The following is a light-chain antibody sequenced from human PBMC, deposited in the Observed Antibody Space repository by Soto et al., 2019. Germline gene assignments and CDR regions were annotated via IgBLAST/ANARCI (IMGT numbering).Light chain of an antibody. V-gene: IGLV1-51*01. CDR2: DNI. Sequence: QSVLTQPPSISTAAGQKVTISCSGNYSNIGNNFVSWYQHLPRTAPKLLIYDNIKRPSGIPDRFSGSKSGTSATLGITGLQTGDEADYYCGTWDSSLSADVFGTGTKVTVL. CDR3: GTWDSSLSADV. J-gene: IGLJ1*01. CDR1: YSNIGNNF.